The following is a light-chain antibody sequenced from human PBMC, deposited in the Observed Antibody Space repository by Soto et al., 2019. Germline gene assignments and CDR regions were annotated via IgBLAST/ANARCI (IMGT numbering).Light chain of an antibody. Sequence: QSVLTQPPSVSGAPGQTVTISCTGGSSNIGAGYDVHWYHQLPGTAPKLLIYGNNNRPSGVPERFSGSKSGTSASLAITGLQAEDEADYYCQSYDSSKTVVFGGGTKLTVL. CDR2: GNN. J-gene: IGLJ2*01. V-gene: IGLV1-40*01. CDR1: SSNIGAGYD. CDR3: QSYDSSKTVV.